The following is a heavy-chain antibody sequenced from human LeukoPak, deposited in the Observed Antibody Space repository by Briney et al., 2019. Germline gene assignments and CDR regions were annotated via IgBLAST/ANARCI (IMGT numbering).Heavy chain of an antibody. CDR2: IKQDGSEK. CDR1: GFTFSSYL. V-gene: IGHV3-7*01. D-gene: IGHD3-3*01. J-gene: IGHJ4*02. Sequence: GGSLRLSCAASGFTFSSYLMSWVRQAPGKGLEWVADIKQDGSEKYYVDSVKGRFTISRDNAKNSLYLQMNSLRAEDTAVYYCARDLRVIFGVVKTTLDYWGQGTLVTVSS. CDR3: ARDLRVIFGVVKTTLDY.